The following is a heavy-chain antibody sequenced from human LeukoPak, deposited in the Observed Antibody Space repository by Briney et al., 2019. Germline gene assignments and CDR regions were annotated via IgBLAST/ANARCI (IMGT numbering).Heavy chain of an antibody. CDR3: ARDQGDVDTEIDY. J-gene: IGHJ4*02. V-gene: IGHV1-69*13. CDR2: IIPIFGTA. Sequence: ASVKVSCKASGGTFSSYAISWVRQAPGQGLEWMGGIIPIFGTANYAQKFQGRVTITADESTSTAYMELRSLRSDDTAVYYCARDQGDVDTEIDYWGQGTLVTVSS. D-gene: IGHD5-18*01. CDR1: GGTFSSYA.